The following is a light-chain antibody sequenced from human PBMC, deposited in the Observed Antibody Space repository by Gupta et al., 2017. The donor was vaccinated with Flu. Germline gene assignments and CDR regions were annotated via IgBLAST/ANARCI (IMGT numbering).Light chain of an antibody. J-gene: IGKJ2*01. CDR2: AAD. CDR3: QQLTTCL. V-gene: IGKV1-9*01. Sequence: LSPFLRSACVGDRFTSTGRASKVINRYLGWKQQKPEKAPKILIYAADTWKNVGRLRFSGSGAGTEFTLTNRGRKSADFDTYDLQQLTTCLFGQGTKVEIK. CDR1: KVINRY.